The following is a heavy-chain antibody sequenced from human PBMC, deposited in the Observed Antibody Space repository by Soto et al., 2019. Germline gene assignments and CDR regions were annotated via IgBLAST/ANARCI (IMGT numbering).Heavy chain of an antibody. J-gene: IGHJ4*02. CDR3: ARVTTVVGAATPVDY. CDR1: GFTFSSYS. Sequence: GGSLRLSCAASGFTFSSYSMNWVRQAPGKGLKWVSSISSSSSYIYYADSVKGRFTISRDTAKTSLYLQMNSLRAEDTAVYYCARVTTVVGAATPVDYWGQGTLVTVSS. D-gene: IGHD2-15*01. V-gene: IGHV3-21*01. CDR2: ISSSSSYI.